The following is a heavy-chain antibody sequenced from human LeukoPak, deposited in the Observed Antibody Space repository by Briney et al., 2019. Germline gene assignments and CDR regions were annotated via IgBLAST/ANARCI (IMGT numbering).Heavy chain of an antibody. CDR2: LYSGGGT. D-gene: IGHD5-18*01. CDR3: ARDGSGGYRNRGVFDI. CDR1: GFTVSDNY. Sequence: GGSLRLSCAASGFTVSDNYINWVRQAPGKGLEWVSVLYSGGGTFYDDSVKGRFTISSDNSKNTLYLQMNNLRVEDTAVYYCARDGSGGYRNRGVFDIWGQGTMVTVSS. V-gene: IGHV3-53*01. J-gene: IGHJ3*02.